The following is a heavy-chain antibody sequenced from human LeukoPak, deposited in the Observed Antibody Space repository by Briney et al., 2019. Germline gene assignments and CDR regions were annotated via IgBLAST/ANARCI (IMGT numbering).Heavy chain of an antibody. CDR2: IIPIFGTA. J-gene: IGHJ5*02. D-gene: IGHD3-22*01. V-gene: IGHV1-69*13. CDR1: GYTFTSYG. Sequence: SVKVSCKASGYTFTSYGISWVRQATGQGLEWMGGIIPIFGTANYAQKFQGRVTITADESTSTAYMELSSLRSEDTAVYYCARDAPNYYDSSGYYYVTWFDPWGQGTLVTVSS. CDR3: ARDAPNYYDSSGYYYVTWFDP.